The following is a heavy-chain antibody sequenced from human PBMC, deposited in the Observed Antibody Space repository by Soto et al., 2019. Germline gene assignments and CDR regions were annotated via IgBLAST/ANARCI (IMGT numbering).Heavy chain of an antibody. V-gene: IGHV1-18*01. D-gene: IGHD1-1*01. CDR2: VSAFNGEK. CDR3: AKGSSTPRSGDS. Sequence: QVQLVQSGPEVRKPGDSVKVSCKASGYTFTNYGINWVRQAPGQGLEWMGWVSAFNGEKTYAQKVQDRIIMTTDTSTSTAYMELRSLRSDDPAVYYWAKGSSTPRSGDSWGQGTLVSVSS. CDR1: GYTFTNYG. J-gene: IGHJ4*02.